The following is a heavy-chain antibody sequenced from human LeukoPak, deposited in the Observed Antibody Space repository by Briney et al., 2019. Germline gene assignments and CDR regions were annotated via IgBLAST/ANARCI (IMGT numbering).Heavy chain of an antibody. Sequence: SETLSLTCTVSGASVRNEYWSWIRQPPGKGLEWIGYIHYSGSSNYHPSLGSRVTISLDTSKNQFSLKLKSVTAADTGMYHCARYDRGLFFFDDWGQGTLVTVSS. CDR1: GASVRNEY. J-gene: IGHJ4*02. CDR3: ARYDRGLFFFDD. CDR2: IHYSGSS. D-gene: IGHD1-14*01. V-gene: IGHV4-59*08.